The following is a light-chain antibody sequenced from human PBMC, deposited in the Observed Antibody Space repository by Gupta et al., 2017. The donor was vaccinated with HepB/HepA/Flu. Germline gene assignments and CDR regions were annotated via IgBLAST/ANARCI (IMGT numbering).Light chain of an antibody. CDR3: WQGTHWPPNT. CDR2: EVS. Sequence: DVVMTQSPLSLSVTLGQPASISCWSSESLVYSDGVTYLNWFHQRPGQSPRRLLYEVSTRDAGVPDRFSGSGYGTDFTLKISRGEAADVGLYYCWQGTHWPPNTFGQGTRLEIK. CDR1: ESLVYSDGVTY. J-gene: IGKJ5*01. V-gene: IGKV2-30*01.